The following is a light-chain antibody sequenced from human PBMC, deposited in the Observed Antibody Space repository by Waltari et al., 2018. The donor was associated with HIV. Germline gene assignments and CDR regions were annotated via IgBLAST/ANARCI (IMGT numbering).Light chain of an antibody. CDR1: SGSVSTGHF. CDR2: DVN. Sequence: QTVVTQEPSFSVSPGGTVTLTCAFTSGSVSTGHFPNWYRQAPGQSPRTLMYDVNSRSSGVPDRFSGSITGGKAVLTITGAQADDECVYYCLLFVSGSWVFGGGTKLTV. J-gene: IGLJ3*02. CDR3: LLFVSGSWV. V-gene: IGLV8-61*01.